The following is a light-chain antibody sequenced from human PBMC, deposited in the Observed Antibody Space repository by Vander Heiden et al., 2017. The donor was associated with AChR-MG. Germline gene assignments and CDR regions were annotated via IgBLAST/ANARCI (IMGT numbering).Light chain of an antibody. CDR2: EAA. Sequence: EIVLTQSPATLSLSPGERATRACRAGQSVSSYLAWYQQKPGQAPRRLIYEAANRATGIPARCSGSGSGTDVTLTISSLEPEDFAVYYCQQRSNWPPGYTFGQGTKLEIK. V-gene: IGKV3-11*01. CDR3: QQRSNWPPGYT. J-gene: IGKJ2*01. CDR1: QSVSSY.